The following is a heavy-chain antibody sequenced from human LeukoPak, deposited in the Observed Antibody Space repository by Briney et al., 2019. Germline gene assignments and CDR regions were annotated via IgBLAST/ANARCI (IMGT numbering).Heavy chain of an antibody. Sequence: GRSLRLSCAASGFTFSSYGMHWVRQARGKGLEWVAVISYDGSNKYYADSVKGRFTISRDNSKNTLYLQMNSLGAEDTAVYYCAKDDDSYGLDYWGQGTLVTVSS. CDR1: GFTFSSYG. D-gene: IGHD5-18*01. V-gene: IGHV3-30*18. CDR3: AKDDDSYGLDY. CDR2: ISYDGSNK. J-gene: IGHJ4*02.